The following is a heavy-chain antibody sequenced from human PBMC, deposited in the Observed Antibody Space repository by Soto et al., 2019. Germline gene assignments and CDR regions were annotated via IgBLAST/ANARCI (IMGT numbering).Heavy chain of an antibody. CDR2: ISYDGSNK. J-gene: IGHJ6*02. Sequence: QVQLVESGGGVVQPARSLRLSCAASGFTFSSYAMHWVRQAPGKGLEWVAVISYDGSNKYYADSVKGRFTISRDNSKNTLYLQMNSLRAEDTAVYYCARTPRGQWELPYYYYGMDVWGQGTTVTVSS. CDR1: GFTFSSYA. CDR3: ARTPRGQWELPYYYYGMDV. D-gene: IGHD1-26*01. V-gene: IGHV3-30-3*01.